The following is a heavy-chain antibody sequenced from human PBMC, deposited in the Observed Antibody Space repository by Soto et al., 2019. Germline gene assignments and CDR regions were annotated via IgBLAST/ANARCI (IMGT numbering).Heavy chain of an antibody. Sequence: LSLTCTVSGCSISSSSYYWGWIRQPPGKGLEWIGSIYYSGSTYYNPSLKSRVTISVDTSKNQFSLKLSSVTAADTAVYYCARHVGSPPWFDPWGQGTLVTVSS. CDR3: ARHVGSPPWFDP. J-gene: IGHJ5*02. CDR1: GCSISSSSYY. D-gene: IGHD1-26*01. CDR2: IYYSGST. V-gene: IGHV4-39*01.